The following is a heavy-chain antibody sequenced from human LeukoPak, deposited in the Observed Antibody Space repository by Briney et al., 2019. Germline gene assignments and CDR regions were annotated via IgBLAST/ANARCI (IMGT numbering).Heavy chain of an antibody. V-gene: IGHV1-2*02. CDR3: ARARYSGSYGWFDP. J-gene: IGHJ5*02. CDR2: INPNSGGT. CDR1: GYTFTGYY. Sequence: GASVKVSCKASGYTFTGYYMHWVRQAPGQGLEWMGWINPNSGGTNYAQKFQGRVTMTRDTSISTAYMELSRLRSDDTAVYYCARARYSGSYGWFDPWGQGTLVTVSS. D-gene: IGHD1-26*01.